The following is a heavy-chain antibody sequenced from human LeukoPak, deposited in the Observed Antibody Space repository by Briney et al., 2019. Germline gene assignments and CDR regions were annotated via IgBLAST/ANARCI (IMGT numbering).Heavy chain of an antibody. CDR3: ARDRLYLRVEGLDY. J-gene: IGHJ4*02. D-gene: IGHD2-8*01. V-gene: IGHV3-7*01. CDR1: GFTFSSYW. Sequence: SGGSLRLSCAASGFTFSSYWMSWVRQAPGKGLEWVANIKQDGSEKYYVDSVKGRFTISRDNAKNSLYLQMNSLRAEDTAVYYCARDRLYLRVEGLDYWGQGTLVTVSS. CDR2: IKQDGSEK.